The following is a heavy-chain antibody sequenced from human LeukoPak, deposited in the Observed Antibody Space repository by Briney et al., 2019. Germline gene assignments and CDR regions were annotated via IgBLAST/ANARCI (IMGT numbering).Heavy chain of an antibody. Sequence: SETLSLTCTVSGGSTSSDYWSWIRQSPGKGLEWVGYVYNSGDTGKNPSLKSRVTISVDTSKNQFSLKLSSVTAADTAVYYCARDWAQHCSSTSCYGPFDYWGQGTLVTVSS. CDR1: GGSTSSDY. CDR2: VYNSGDT. V-gene: IGHV4-4*08. CDR3: ARDWAQHCSSTSCYGPFDY. D-gene: IGHD2-2*01. J-gene: IGHJ4*02.